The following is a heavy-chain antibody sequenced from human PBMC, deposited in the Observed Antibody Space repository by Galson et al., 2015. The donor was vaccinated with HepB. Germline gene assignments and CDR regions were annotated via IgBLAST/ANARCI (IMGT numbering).Heavy chain of an antibody. D-gene: IGHD3-9*01. CDR2: ISAYNGNT. CDR1: GYTFTSYG. V-gene: IGHV1-18*04. CDR3: ARDHGYFDWLFHGGYYYGMDV. Sequence: SVKVSCKASGYTFTSYGISWVRQAPGQGLEWMGWISAYNGNTNYAQKLQGRVTMTTDTSTSTAYMELRSLRSDDTAVYYCARDHGYFDWLFHGGYYYGMDVWGQGTTVTVSS. J-gene: IGHJ6*02.